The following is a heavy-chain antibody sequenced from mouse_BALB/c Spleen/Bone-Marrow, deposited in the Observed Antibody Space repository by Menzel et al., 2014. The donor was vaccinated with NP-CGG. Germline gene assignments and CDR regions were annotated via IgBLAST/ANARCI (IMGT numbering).Heavy chain of an antibody. CDR2: INPSTAYT. D-gene: IGHD2-1*01. J-gene: IGHJ4*01. V-gene: IGHV1-7*01. Sequence: VKVVESGAELAKPGASVKMSCKASGYTFINYWIHWVKQRPGQGLEWIGYINPSTAYTAYNQKFQDKTILTADKSSSTAYMQLSSLTSEDSAVYYCARGNYEAMDYWGQGTSVTVSS. CDR3: ARGNYEAMDY. CDR1: GYTFINYW.